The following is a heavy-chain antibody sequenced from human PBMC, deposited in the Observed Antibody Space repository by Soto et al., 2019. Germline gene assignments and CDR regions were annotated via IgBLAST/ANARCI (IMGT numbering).Heavy chain of an antibody. Sequence: LRLSCAASGFTFSSYAMHWVRQAPGKGLEWVAVISYDGSNKYYADSVKGRFTISRDNSKNTLYLQMNSLRAEDTAVYYCARDLSSGLVLDYWGQGTLVTVSS. CDR1: GFTFSSYA. CDR3: ARDLSSGLVLDY. D-gene: IGHD6-19*01. CDR2: ISYDGSNK. V-gene: IGHV3-30-3*01. J-gene: IGHJ4*02.